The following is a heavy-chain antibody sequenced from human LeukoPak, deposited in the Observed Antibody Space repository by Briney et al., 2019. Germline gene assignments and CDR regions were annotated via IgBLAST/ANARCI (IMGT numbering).Heavy chain of an antibody. CDR1: GSTFTNAW. D-gene: IGHD2/OR15-2a*01. V-gene: IGHV3-15*07. J-gene: IGHJ4*02. CDR2: IKSKTDGGTT. CDR3: ASGADDYLLEMLY. Sequence: GGSLRLSCAASGSTFTNAWMNWVRQAPGKGLEWVCHIKSKTDGGTTDYAAPVKGRFTISRDDSKNTLYLQMNSLKTEDTALYYCASGADDYLLEMLYWGQGTLVTVSS.